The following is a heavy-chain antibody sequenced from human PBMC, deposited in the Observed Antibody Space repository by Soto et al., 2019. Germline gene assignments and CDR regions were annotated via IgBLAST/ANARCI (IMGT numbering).Heavy chain of an antibody. V-gene: IGHV3-23*01. D-gene: IGHD5-18*01. Sequence: PGGFLRLSYVASGFTFSSYAMSWVRQAPGKGLEWFSAISGSGGSTYYADSVKGRFTISRENSKNTLYLQMNSLRAEDTAVYYCAKDRGYDMIDFDYWGQGTLVNVSS. J-gene: IGHJ4*02. CDR1: GFTFSSYA. CDR2: ISGSGGST. CDR3: AKDRGYDMIDFDY.